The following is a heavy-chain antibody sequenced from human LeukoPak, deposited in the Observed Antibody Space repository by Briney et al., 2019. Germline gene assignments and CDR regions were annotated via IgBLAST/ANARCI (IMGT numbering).Heavy chain of an antibody. D-gene: IGHD7-27*01. V-gene: IGHV4-59*01. J-gene: IGHJ4*02. CDR3: ARVPGDYYFDY. CDR1: GGSISSYY. Sequence: PSATLSLTCTVSGGSISSYYWSWVRQPPGQGLEWIGYIYYSGSTSYNPSLKSRVTISVDTSKNQFSLKLSSVTAADTAGYYCARVPGDYYFDYWGQGTLVTVSS. CDR2: IYYSGST.